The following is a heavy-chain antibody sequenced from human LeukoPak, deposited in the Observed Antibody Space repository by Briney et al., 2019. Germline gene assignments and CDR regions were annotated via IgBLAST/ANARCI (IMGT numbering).Heavy chain of an antibody. Sequence: ASVKVSCKASAYTFTGYYMNWVRQSPGQGLEWMGWINPNSGVTNIAQKFQGRVTMTRDTSTSTVYMELSSLRSEDTAVYYCARERTGGYKMYNWFDPWGQGTLVTVSS. D-gene: IGHD5-24*01. J-gene: IGHJ5*02. CDR2: INPNSGVT. CDR3: ARERTGGYKMYNWFDP. CDR1: AYTFTGYY. V-gene: IGHV1-2*02.